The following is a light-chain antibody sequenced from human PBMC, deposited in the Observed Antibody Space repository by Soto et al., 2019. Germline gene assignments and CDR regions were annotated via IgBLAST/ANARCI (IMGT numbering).Light chain of an antibody. Sequence: DIVMTQSPLSLPVTPGEPASIACRSSQSLLHSNGYNYLDWFLQKPGQSPQLLIYLGSHRASGVPDRFVGSGSGTNFTLKISRVEAEDVGVYYCMQALQTPYTFGRGTKLDIK. CDR2: LGS. CDR3: MQALQTPYT. CDR1: QSLLHSNGYNY. J-gene: IGKJ2*01. V-gene: IGKV2-28*01.